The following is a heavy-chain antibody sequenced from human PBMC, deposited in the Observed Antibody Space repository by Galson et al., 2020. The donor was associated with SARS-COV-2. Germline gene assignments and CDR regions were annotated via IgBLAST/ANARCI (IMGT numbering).Heavy chain of an antibody. V-gene: IGHV1-69*05. CDR1: GGTFSSYA. J-gene: IGHJ6*03. CDR2: IIPIFGTA. D-gene: IGHD2-2*01. Sequence: ASVTVSCKASGGTFSSYAISWVRQAPGQGLEWMGGIIPIFGTAHYAQKFQGRVTITTDESTSTAYMELSSLRSEDTAVYYCARSIYQGGSYYYYMDVWGKGTTVTVSS. CDR3: ARSIYQGGSYYYYMDV.